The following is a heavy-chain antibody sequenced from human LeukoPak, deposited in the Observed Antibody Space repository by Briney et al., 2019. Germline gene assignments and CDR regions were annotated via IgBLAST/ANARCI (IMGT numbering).Heavy chain of an antibody. CDR1: GFAFSNYS. CDR2: ITRSSDYI. J-gene: IGHJ4*02. Sequence: GGSLRLSCAASGFAFSNYSMNWVRQAPGKGLEWVSSITRSSDYIYYADSVKGRFTISRDNTKNSLYLQMNSLRAEDTAVYYCARDIRFGSYYFDYWGQGTLVTVSS. D-gene: IGHD3-10*01. CDR3: ARDIRFGSYYFDY. V-gene: IGHV3-21*01.